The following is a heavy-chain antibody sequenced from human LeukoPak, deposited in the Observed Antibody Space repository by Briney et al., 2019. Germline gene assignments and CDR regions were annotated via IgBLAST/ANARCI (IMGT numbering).Heavy chain of an antibody. CDR1: GFTFSNAW. Sequence: GGSLRLSCAASGFTFSNAWMSWVRQAPGKGLEWVAVISYDGSNKYYADSVKGRFTISRDNSKNTLYLQMNSLRAEDTAVYYCAKEQTPQLHGAFDIWGQGTMVTVSS. V-gene: IGHV3-30*18. J-gene: IGHJ3*02. CDR3: AKEQTPQLHGAFDI. CDR2: ISYDGSNK. D-gene: IGHD2-2*01.